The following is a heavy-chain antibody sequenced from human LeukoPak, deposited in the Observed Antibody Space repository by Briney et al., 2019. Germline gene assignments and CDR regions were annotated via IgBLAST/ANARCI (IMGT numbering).Heavy chain of an antibody. V-gene: IGHV7-4-1*02. J-gene: IGHJ3*02. D-gene: IGHD4-17*01. CDR1: GYTFTSYA. CDR3: AREGPNDYGDPRVAFDI. Sequence: ASVKVSCKASGYTFTSYAMNWVRQAPGQGLEWMGWINTNTGNPTYAQGFTGRFVFSLDTSVSTAYLQTSSLKAEDTAVYYCAREGPNDYGDPRVAFDIWGQGTMVTVSS. CDR2: INTNTGNP.